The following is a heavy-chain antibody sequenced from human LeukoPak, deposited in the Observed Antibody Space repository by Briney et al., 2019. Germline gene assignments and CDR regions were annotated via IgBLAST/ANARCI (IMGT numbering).Heavy chain of an antibody. D-gene: IGHD1-7*01. CDR2: INYSGRT. CDR1: VGSFSDYY. CDR3: ARGVRGSTSWNSYYNYFYLDV. V-gene: IGHV4-34*01. Sequence: SETLSLTCAVFVGSFSDYYWSWVRQPPGKGREWIGEINYSGRTNYYPSLTSRATLSIDTSKNQFSLKLSSVTVADTAVYYCARGVRGSTSWNSYYNYFYLDVWGKGTTVTVSS. J-gene: IGHJ6*03.